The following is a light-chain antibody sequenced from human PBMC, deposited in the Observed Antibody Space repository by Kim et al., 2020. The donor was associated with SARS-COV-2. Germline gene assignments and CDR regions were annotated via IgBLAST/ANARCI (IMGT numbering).Light chain of an antibody. CDR2: EDN. CDR1: KLGDRY. J-gene: IGLJ2*01. CDR3: KVWKGGAVV. Sequence: SYELTQPPSVSVPPGQTANIPCSGHKLGDRYVHWYQQKTGQSPVLVLYEDNKRPSGLPQRFSGSNSGNTATLTIIGTQATDEADYYCKVWKGGAVVFGGG. V-gene: IGLV3-1*01.